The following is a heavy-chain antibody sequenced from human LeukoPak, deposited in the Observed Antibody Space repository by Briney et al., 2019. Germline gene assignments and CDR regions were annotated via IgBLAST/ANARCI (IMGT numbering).Heavy chain of an antibody. J-gene: IGHJ4*02. D-gene: IGHD1-26*01. CDR3: ARDKLVGATTGSLFDY. V-gene: IGHV3-21*01. Sequence: PGGSLRLSCAASGFTFSSYNMNWVRQAPGKGLEWVSSITSGSSYIYYADSVKGRFTISRDNAKNSLYLQMNSLRAEDTAVYYCARDKLVGATTGSLFDYWGQGTLVTVSS. CDR1: GFTFSSYN. CDR2: ITSGSSYI.